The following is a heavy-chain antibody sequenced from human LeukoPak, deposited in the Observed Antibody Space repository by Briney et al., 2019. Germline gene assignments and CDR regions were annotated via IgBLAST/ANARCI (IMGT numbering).Heavy chain of an antibody. CDR1: GYTFTGYY. V-gene: IGHV1-2*02. D-gene: IGHD3-10*01. J-gene: IGHJ6*02. CDR3: AREYYYGSGSYYAPDYYYYYGMDV. Sequence: GASVKASCKASGYTFTGYYMHWVRQAPGKGVGGRGWINPKSGGTNNEQKFKGRVTMTRDTSISTAYMELSRLRSDDTAVYYCAREYYYGSGSYYAPDYYYYYGMDVWGQGTTVTVSS. CDR2: INPKSGGT.